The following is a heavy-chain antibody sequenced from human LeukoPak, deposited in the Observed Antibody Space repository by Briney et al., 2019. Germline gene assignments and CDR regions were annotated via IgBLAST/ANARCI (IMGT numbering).Heavy chain of an antibody. CDR1: GFTFTSSA. CDR2: IVVGSGNT. CDR3: AANYDSSGYYRQPPYYYYYMDV. Sequence: SVKVSCKASGFTFTSSAMQWVRQARGQRLEWIGWIVVGSGNTNYAQKFQERVTITRDMSTSTAHMELSSLRSEDTAVYYCAANYDSSGYYRQPPYYYYYMDVWGKGTTVTVSS. D-gene: IGHD3-22*01. J-gene: IGHJ6*03. V-gene: IGHV1-58*02.